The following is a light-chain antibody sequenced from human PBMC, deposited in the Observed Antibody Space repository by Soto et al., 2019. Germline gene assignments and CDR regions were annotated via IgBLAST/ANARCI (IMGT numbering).Light chain of an antibody. Sequence: DVVMTQSPLSLPVTLGQPASSSCWSSQSLVYSDGYTYVNWLQLRPGQAPRRLIYKVSQRDSGVPDRIGGSGSGAYFTQHISMVEAEDVGVYYCMQGTQWPPTFGQGTRLDIK. J-gene: IGKJ5*01. CDR1: QSLVYSDGYTY. CDR3: MQGTQWPPT. V-gene: IGKV2-30*01. CDR2: KVS.